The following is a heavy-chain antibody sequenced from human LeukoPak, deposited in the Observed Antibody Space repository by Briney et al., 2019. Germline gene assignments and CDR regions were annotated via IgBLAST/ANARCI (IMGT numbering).Heavy chain of an antibody. CDR3: ARVSSYYFDY. J-gene: IGHJ4*02. CDR2: ISYDGSNK. Sequence: ESGGGVVHPGRSLRLSCAASGFTFSSYAMHWVRQAPGKGLEWVAVISYDGSNKYYADSVKGRFTISRDNSKNTLYLQMNSLRAEGTAVYYCARVSSYYFDYWGQGTLVTVSS. V-gene: IGHV3-30-3*01. D-gene: IGHD3-10*01. CDR1: GFTFSSYA.